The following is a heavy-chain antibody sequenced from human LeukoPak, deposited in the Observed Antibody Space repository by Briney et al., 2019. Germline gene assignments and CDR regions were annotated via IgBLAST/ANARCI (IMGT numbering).Heavy chain of an antibody. V-gene: IGHV3-30*02. J-gene: IGHJ3*02. CDR3: ASTASITMIVVVKYDAFDI. D-gene: IGHD3-22*01. Sequence: GGSLRLSCAASGFTFSSYGMHWVRQAPGKGLEWVAFIRYDGSNKYYADSVKGRFTISRDNAKNSLYLQMNSLRAEDTAVYYCASTASITMIVVVKYDAFDIWGQGTMVTVSS. CDR2: IRYDGSNK. CDR1: GFTFSSYG.